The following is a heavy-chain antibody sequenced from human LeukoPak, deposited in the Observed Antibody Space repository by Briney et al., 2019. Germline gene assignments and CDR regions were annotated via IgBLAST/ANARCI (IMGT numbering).Heavy chain of an antibody. CDR1: GGTFSSYA. D-gene: IGHD3-16*01. CDR2: IIPIFGTA. V-gene: IGHV1-69*05. Sequence: ASVKVSCKASGGTFSSYAISWVRQAPGQGLEWMGGIIPIFGTANYAQKFQGRVTITTDESTSTAYMELSSLRSGDTAVYYCASDGHYGDAFDIWGQGTMVTVSS. CDR3: ASDGHYGDAFDI. J-gene: IGHJ3*02.